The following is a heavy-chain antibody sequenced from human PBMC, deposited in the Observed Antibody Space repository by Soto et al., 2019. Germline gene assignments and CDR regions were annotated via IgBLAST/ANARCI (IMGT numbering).Heavy chain of an antibody. J-gene: IGHJ4*02. CDR2: INPNSGGT. Sequence: ASVKASCKASGYTFTGNFMHWVRQAPGQGLEWMGWINPNSGGTNYAQKFQGRVTMTRDTSISTAYMELSRLRSDDTAVYYCASSSGWYAGFDYWGQGTLVTVSS. V-gene: IGHV1-2*02. CDR1: GYTFTGNF. CDR3: ASSSGWYAGFDY. D-gene: IGHD6-19*01.